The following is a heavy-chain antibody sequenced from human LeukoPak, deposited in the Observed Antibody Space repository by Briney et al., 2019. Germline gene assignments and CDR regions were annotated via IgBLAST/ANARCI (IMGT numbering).Heavy chain of an antibody. D-gene: IGHD1-7*01. CDR3: AREGNFDAFDI. V-gene: IGHV1-69*06. CDR1: GGTFSSYA. CDR2: IIPIFGTA. Sequence: ASVKVSFKASGGTFSSYAISWVRQAPGQGLEWMGGIIPIFGTANYAQKFQGRVTITADKSTSTAYMELSSLRSEDTAVYYCAREGNFDAFDIWGQGTMVTVSS. J-gene: IGHJ3*02.